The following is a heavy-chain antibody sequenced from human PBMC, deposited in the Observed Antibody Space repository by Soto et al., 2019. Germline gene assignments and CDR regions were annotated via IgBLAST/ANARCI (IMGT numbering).Heavy chain of an antibody. J-gene: IGHJ4*02. CDR3: ARDPVPGIPDYFDT. Sequence: QVRLVESGGGVVQPGRSLRLSCAASGFVLGNYAMHWVRQAPGKGPEWVTVIGHDGVNKYYADSVRGRFTVSRDDSKNTLYLEMNSLRIEDSAVYYCARDPVPGIPDYFDTCGQRTLVTVSS. CDR1: GFVLGNYA. CDR2: IGHDGVNK. V-gene: IGHV3-30*04. D-gene: IGHD1-20*01.